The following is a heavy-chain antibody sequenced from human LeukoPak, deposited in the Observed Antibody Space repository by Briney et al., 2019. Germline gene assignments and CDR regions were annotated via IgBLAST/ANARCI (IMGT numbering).Heavy chain of an antibody. D-gene: IGHD3-9*01. Sequence: SVKVSCKASGGTFSSYAISWVRQAPGQGLEWMGGMIPIFGTANYAQKFQGRVTITADESTSTAYMELSSLRSEDTAVYYCARESRYYDILTGYYTFDYWGQGTLVTVSS. CDR1: GGTFSSYA. V-gene: IGHV1-69*13. CDR3: ARESRYYDILTGYYTFDY. CDR2: MIPIFGTA. J-gene: IGHJ4*02.